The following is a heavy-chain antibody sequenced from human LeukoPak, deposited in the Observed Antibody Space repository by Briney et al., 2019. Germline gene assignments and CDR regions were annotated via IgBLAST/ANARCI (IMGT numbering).Heavy chain of an antibody. V-gene: IGHV1-2*06. J-gene: IGHJ4*02. D-gene: IGHD7-27*01. Sequence: ASVKVSCKASGHTFTVYFIHWVRQAPGQGLEWMGRINPNSGGTNYAQKFQGRVTITRDTSIGTAYMELSRLTPDDTAIYYCARQANWEYDYWGQGTLVTVSS. CDR2: INPNSGGT. CDR3: ARQANWEYDY. CDR1: GHTFTVYF.